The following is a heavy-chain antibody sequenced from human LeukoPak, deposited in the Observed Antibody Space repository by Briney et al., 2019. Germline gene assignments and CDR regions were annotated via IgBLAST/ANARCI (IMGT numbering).Heavy chain of an antibody. Sequence: ASVKVSCKASRYTFTGYYMHWVRQAPGQGLEWMGWINPNSGGTNYAQKFQGRVTMTRDTSISTAYMELSRLRSDDTAVYYCARDSYYYDSSGYNDYWGQGTLVTVSS. CDR3: ARDSYYYDSSGYNDY. D-gene: IGHD3-22*01. CDR2: INPNSGGT. CDR1: RYTFTGYY. J-gene: IGHJ4*02. V-gene: IGHV1-2*02.